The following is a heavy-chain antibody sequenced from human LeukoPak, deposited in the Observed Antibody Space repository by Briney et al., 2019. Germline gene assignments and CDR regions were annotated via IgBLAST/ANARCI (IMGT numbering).Heavy chain of an antibody. CDR3: ARGPDLAAAGNFDY. D-gene: IGHD6-13*01. CDR2: IHYSGST. CDR1: GGSFSGYY. V-gene: IGHV4-59*01. J-gene: IGHJ4*02. Sequence: KPSETLSLTCAVYGGSFSGYYWSWIRQPPGKGLEWIGYIHYSGSTNYNPSLKSRVTISVDTSKNQFSLKLSSVTAADTAVYYCARGPDLAAAGNFDYWGQGTLVTVSS.